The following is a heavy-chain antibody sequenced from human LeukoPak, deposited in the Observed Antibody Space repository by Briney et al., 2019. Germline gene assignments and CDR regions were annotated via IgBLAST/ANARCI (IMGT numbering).Heavy chain of an antibody. CDR3: ARHHERSGYRAVDY. J-gene: IGHJ4*02. CDR2: IYYSGST. Sequence: SETLSLTCTVSGGSISSYYWSWIRQPPGKGLEWIGYIYYSGSTNYNPSLKSRVTISVDTSMNQFSLKMSSATSADTAVYYCARHHERSGYRAVDYWGQGTLVTVSS. V-gene: IGHV4-59*01. D-gene: IGHD3-22*01. CDR1: GGSISSYY.